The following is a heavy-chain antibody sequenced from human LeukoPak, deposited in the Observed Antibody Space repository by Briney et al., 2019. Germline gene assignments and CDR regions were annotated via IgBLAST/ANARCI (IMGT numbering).Heavy chain of an antibody. CDR3: ARARNSLWLGEAYYYMDV. V-gene: IGHV3-64*01. J-gene: IGHJ6*03. CDR1: GFTLSSYA. Sequence: QPGGSLRLSCAASGFTLSSYAMHWVRQAPGKGLEYVSAISSNGGSTYYANSVKGRFTISRDNSKNTLYLQMGSLRAEDMAVYYRARARNSLWLGEAYYYMDVWGKGTTVTISS. CDR2: ISSNGGST. D-gene: IGHD3-10*01.